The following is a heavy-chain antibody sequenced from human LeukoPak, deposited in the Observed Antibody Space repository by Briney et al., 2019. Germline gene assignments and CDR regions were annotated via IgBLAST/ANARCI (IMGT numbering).Heavy chain of an antibody. CDR1: GFTFSSYG. J-gene: IGHJ4*02. D-gene: IGHD7-27*01. Sequence: GGSLRLSCAASGFTFSSYGMHWVRQAPGKGLEWVAVIWYDGSNKYCADSVKGRFTISRDNSKNTLYLQLNSLRAEDTAVYYCARMKTGESYFDYWGQGTLVTVSS. CDR2: IWYDGSNK. V-gene: IGHV3-33*01. CDR3: ARMKTGESYFDY.